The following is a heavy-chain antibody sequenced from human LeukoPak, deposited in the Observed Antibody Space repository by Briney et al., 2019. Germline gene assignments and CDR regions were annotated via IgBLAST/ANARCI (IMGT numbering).Heavy chain of an antibody. CDR1: GFTFNNYA. J-gene: IGHJ4*02. V-gene: IGHV3-23*01. CDR3: ARECLTCGGDSYDY. Sequence: PGGSLRLSCAASGFTFNNYAMSWVRQAPGKGLEWVSSISGPGDYIYYADSVKGRFTFSRDNSKNTLYLQMSSLRADDTAVYYCARECLTCGGDSYDYWGQGALVTVSS. CDR2: ISGPGDYI. D-gene: IGHD2-21*01.